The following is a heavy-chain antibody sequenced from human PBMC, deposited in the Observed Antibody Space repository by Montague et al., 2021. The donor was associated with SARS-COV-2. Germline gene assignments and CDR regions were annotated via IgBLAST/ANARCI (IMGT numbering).Heavy chain of an antibody. CDR3: VRHPRTDNGFWCGYSGRLVFQFDS. J-gene: IGHJ4*02. Sequence: SETLSLTCTVSGGSISSTSYYWGWIRQSPGKGLEWIVCIYHSGSTYSTPSLKSRLCLSVATSKSQFSLKLTSVTAADSSLYFCVRHPRTDNGFWCGYSGRLVFQFDSWGQGTLVTVSS. CDR1: GGSISSTSYY. CDR2: IYHSGST. V-gene: IGHV4-39*01. D-gene: IGHD3-3*01.